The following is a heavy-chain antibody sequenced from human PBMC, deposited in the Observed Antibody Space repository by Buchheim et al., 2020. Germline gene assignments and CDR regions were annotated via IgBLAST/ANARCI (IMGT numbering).Heavy chain of an antibody. CDR1: GGSFSSGGYS. J-gene: IGHJ2*01. D-gene: IGHD3-22*01. V-gene: IGHV4-30-2*01. CDR3: ARVPEGYYDSSGYYYPYWYFDL. CDR2: IYHSGST. Sequence: QLQLQESGSGLVKSSQTLSLTCAVSGGSFSSGGYSWSWIRQPPGKGLEWIGYIYHSGSTYYNPSLKSRVTTSVNESKNQFSLKLSSVTAADTAVYYCARVPEGYYDSSGYYYPYWYFDLWGRGTL.